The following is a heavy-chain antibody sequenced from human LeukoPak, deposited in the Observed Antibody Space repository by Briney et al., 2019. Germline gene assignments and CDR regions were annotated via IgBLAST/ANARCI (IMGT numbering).Heavy chain of an antibody. Sequence: NSGESLKISCKGSGYSFTSYWVTWVRQVPGKGLEWMGNIDPSDSYTNYSPSFQGHVTISADKSISTAYLQWSSLKASDTAIYYCARHRTGFSSGWYDYWGQGTLVTVSA. V-gene: IGHV5-10-1*01. J-gene: IGHJ4*02. D-gene: IGHD6-19*01. CDR1: GYSFTSYW. CDR2: IDPSDSYT. CDR3: ARHRTGFSSGWYDY.